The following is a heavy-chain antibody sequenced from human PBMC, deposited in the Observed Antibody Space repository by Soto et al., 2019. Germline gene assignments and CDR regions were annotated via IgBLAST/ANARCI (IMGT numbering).Heavy chain of an antibody. V-gene: IGHV3-21*01. CDR2: ISSSSSYI. CDR1: GFTFSTYN. Sequence: EAQLVEAGGGLVKPGGSLRLSCAASGFTFSTYNMNWVRQAPGKGLEWVSSISSSSSYIYYAASVKGRFTISRDNAKNSLYLQMNSLRAEDTAVYYCARDYDFWSGRGGMDVWGQGTTVTVSS. D-gene: IGHD3-3*01. J-gene: IGHJ6*02. CDR3: ARDYDFWSGRGGMDV.